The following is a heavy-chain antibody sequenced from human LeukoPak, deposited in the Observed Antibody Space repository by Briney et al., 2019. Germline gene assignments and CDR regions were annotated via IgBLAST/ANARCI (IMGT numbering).Heavy chain of an antibody. D-gene: IGHD5-24*01. CDR3: ARESRTAEMPTSIHGHWLDP. CDR2: IYFSGIT. CDR1: GGSISSGTYY. V-gene: IGHV4-61*02. J-gene: IGHJ5*02. Sequence: SQTLSLTCTVSGGSISSGTYYWSWIRQPAGKGLEWIGRIYFSGITTYNPSLKSRVTISVDTSKNQFSLKLSSVTAADTAVYYCARESRTAEMPTSIHGHWLDPWGQGTLVTVSS.